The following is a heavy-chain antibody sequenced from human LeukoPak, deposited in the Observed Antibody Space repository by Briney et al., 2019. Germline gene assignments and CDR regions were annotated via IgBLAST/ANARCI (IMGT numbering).Heavy chain of an antibody. CDR1: GGSISSSSYF. Sequence: SETLSLTCTVSGGSISSSSYFWGWIRQPPGKGLEWIGSIYYSGSTYYNPSLKSRVTISVDTSKNQFSLKLSSVAAADTAVYYCATYPVYYDSSGRNDYWGQGTLVTVSS. D-gene: IGHD3-22*01. J-gene: IGHJ4*02. CDR3: ATYPVYYDSSGRNDY. CDR2: IYYSGST. V-gene: IGHV4-39*01.